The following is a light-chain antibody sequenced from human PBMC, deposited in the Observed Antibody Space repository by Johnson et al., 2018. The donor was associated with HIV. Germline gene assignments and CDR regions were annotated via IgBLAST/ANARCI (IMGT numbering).Light chain of an antibody. Sequence: QSVLTQPPSVSAAPGQKVTISCSGSSSNIGNNYVSWYQQLPGTAPKLLIYKNDKRPSGIPDRFSGSKSGTSATLGITGLQTGDEADYYCGTWDSSLSAGLFSTWTKVTVL. CDR2: KND. J-gene: IGLJ1*01. V-gene: IGLV1-51*02. CDR1: SSNIGNNY. CDR3: GTWDSSLSAGL.